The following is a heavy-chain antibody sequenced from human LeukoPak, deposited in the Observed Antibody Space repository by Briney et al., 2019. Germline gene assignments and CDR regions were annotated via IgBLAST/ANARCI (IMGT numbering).Heavy chain of an antibody. CDR3: ARDRIAAAGSHDDFDY. D-gene: IGHD6-13*01. CDR2: IKQDGSEK. J-gene: IGHJ4*02. CDR1: GFTFSSYW. V-gene: IGHV3-7*01. Sequence: GGSLRLSCAASGFTFSSYWMSWVRQAPGKGLEWVANIKQDGSEKYYVDSVKRRFTISRDNSKNTLYLQMNSLRAEDTAVYYCARDRIAAAGSHDDFDYWGQGTLVTVSS.